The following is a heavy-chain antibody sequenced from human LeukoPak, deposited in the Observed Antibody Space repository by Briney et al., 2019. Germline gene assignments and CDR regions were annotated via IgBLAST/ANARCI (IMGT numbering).Heavy chain of an antibody. CDR3: SPAADTPDYYYMDV. CDR1: GFIFSSYI. CDR2: ISYAPGYI. V-gene: IGHV3-21*01. Sequence: GGSLRLSCAASGFIFSSYIMSWVRQAPGKGLEWVASISYAPGYIFYADSVKGRFTISRDNAKDSLFLQMNNLRAEDTAVYYCSPAADTPDYYYMDVWGKGTTVTVSS. J-gene: IGHJ6*03. D-gene: IGHD6-25*01.